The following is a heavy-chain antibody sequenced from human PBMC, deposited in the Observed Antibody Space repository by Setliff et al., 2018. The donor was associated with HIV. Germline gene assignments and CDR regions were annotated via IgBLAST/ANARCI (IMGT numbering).Heavy chain of an antibody. Sequence: PSETLSLTCTVSGGSISSGNYYWSWIRRPAGKGLEWIGRIYTSGSTNYNPSLKSRVTISVDTSKNQFSLKLRAVTAADTAVYYCARETYYYDNPQYYYYYMDVWGKGTTVTVSS. V-gene: IGHV4-61*02. CDR2: IYTSGST. J-gene: IGHJ6*03. CDR3: ARETYYYDNPQYYYYYMDV. D-gene: IGHD3-22*01. CDR1: GGSISSGNYY.